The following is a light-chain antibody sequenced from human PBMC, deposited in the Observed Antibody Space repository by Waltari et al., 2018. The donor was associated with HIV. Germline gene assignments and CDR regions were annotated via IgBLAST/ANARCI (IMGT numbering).Light chain of an antibody. J-gene: IGLJ3*02. CDR3: AAWDDSLNGWV. Sequence: QSVLTQPPSASGTPGQRVSISCSGGRSNLGSNPVNWYKELPGMAPKLIIYVNNQRPSGVPDRFSAFKSGTSASLAISGLQSEDEATYYCAAWDDSLNGWVFGGGTKLTVL. CDR2: VNN. V-gene: IGLV1-44*01. CDR1: RSNLGSNP.